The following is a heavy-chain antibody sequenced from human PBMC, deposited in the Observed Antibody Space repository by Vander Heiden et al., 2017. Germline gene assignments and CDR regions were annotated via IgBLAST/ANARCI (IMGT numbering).Heavy chain of an antibody. CDR3: AGGDCSGGSCYRY. CDR2: INSDGSST. J-gene: IGHJ4*02. Sequence: EVQLVESGGGLVQPGGSLRLSCAASRFTFSSYWMHWVRQAPGKGLVWVSRINSDGSSTSYADSVKGRFTISRDNAKNTLYLQMNSLRAEDTAVYYCAGGDCSGGSCYRYWGQGTLVTVSS. CDR1: RFTFSSYW. V-gene: IGHV3-74*01. D-gene: IGHD2-15*01.